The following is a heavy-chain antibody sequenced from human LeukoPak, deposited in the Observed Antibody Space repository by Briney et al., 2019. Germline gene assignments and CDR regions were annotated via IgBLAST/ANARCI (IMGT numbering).Heavy chain of an antibody. CDR3: ATFTQAGSYYPFDY. V-gene: IGHV3-23*01. J-gene: IGHJ4*02. CDR2: ISGSGGST. Sequence: PGGSLRLSCAASGFTFSSYGMSWVRQAPGKGLEWVSAISGSGGSTYYADSVEGRFTISRDNSKNTLYLQMNSLRAEDTAVYYCATFTQAGSYYPFDYWGQGTLVTVSS. D-gene: IGHD3-10*01. CDR1: GFTFSSYG.